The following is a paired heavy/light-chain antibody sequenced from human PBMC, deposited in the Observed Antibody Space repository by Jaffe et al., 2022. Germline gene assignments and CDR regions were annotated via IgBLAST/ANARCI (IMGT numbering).Heavy chain of an antibody. Sequence: QVQLVQSGSELKKPGASVKVSCKASGYTFTSYAMNWVRQAPGQGLEWMGWINTNTGNPTYAQGFTGRFVFSLDTSVSTAYLQISSLKAEDTAVYYCARDPPSIAAAGSGHEEYFQHWGQGTLVTVSS. CDR1: GYTFTSYA. CDR2: INTNTGNP. J-gene: IGHJ1*01. CDR3: ARDPPSIAAAGSGHEEYFQH. D-gene: IGHD6-13*01. V-gene: IGHV7-4-1*02.
Light chain of an antibody. CDR2: GNS. CDR1: SSNIGAGYD. Sequence: QSVLTQPPSVSGAPGQRVTISCTGSSSNIGAGYDVHWYQQLPGTAPKLLIYGNSNRPSGVPDRFSGSKSGTSASLAITGLQAEDEADYYCQSYDSSLSGLYVFGTGTKVTVL. CDR3: QSYDSSLSGLYV. V-gene: IGLV1-40*01. J-gene: IGLJ1*01.